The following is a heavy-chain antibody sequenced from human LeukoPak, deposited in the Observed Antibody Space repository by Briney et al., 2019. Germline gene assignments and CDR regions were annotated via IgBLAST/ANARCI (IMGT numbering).Heavy chain of an antibody. Sequence: PGGSLRLSCAASGFTFSSYGMHWVRQAPGKGLEWVAVIWYDGSNKYYADSVKGRFTISRDNSKNTLYLQMNSLRAEDTAVYYCARKQVEVEVGATPYYYYMDVWGKGTTVTVSS. D-gene: IGHD1-26*01. CDR3: ARKQVEVEVGATPYYYYMDV. J-gene: IGHJ6*03. CDR2: IWYDGSNK. V-gene: IGHV3-33*01. CDR1: GFTFSSYG.